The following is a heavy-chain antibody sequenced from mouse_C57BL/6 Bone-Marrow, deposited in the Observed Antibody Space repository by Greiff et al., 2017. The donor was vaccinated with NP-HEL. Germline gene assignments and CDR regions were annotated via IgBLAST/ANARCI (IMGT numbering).Heavy chain of an antibody. J-gene: IGHJ4*01. CDR3: ASRMDY. Sequence: LEWIGAIYPGNGDTSYNQKFKGKATLTVDKSSSTAYMQLSSLTSEDSAVYFCASRMDYWGQGTSVTVSS. CDR2: IYPGNGDT. V-gene: IGHV1-12*01.